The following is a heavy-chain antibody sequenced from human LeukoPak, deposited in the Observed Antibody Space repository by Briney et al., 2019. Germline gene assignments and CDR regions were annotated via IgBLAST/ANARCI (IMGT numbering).Heavy chain of an antibody. V-gene: IGHV4-31*03. CDR3: ARDIKSGAFDI. Sequence: SQTLSLTYTVSGGSISSGGYYWSWIRQHPGKGLEWIGYIYYSGSTYYNPSLKSRVTISVDTSKNQFSLKLSSVTAADTAVYYCARDIKSGAFDIWGQGTMVTVSS. J-gene: IGHJ3*02. D-gene: IGHD1-26*01. CDR1: GGSISSGGYY. CDR2: IYYSGST.